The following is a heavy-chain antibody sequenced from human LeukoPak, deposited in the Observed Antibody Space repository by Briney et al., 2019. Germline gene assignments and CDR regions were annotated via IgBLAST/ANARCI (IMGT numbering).Heavy chain of an antibody. CDR1: GFTFGDYA. Sequence: GGSLRLSCTASGFTFGDYAMSWVRQAPGKGLEWVGFIRSKAYGGTTEYAASVKGRFTISRDDSKSIAYLQMNSLKIEDTAVYYCTSWYYDSSAHWGQGTLVTVSS. CDR2: IRSKAYGGTT. V-gene: IGHV3-49*04. J-gene: IGHJ4*02. D-gene: IGHD3-22*01. CDR3: TSWYYDSSAH.